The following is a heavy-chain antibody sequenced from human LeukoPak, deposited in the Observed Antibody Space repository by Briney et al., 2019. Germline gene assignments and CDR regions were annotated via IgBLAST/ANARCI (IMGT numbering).Heavy chain of an antibody. CDR3: AKTRPLDSSSWSHGDY. J-gene: IGHJ4*02. Sequence: HPGGSLRLSCAASGSTFSSYAMSWVRQAPGKGLEWVSAISGSGDSTYYGDSVKGRFTISRDNSKNTLYLQMNSLRAEDTAVYYCAKTRPLDSSSWSHGDYWGQGTLVTVSS. CDR1: GSTFSSYA. CDR2: ISGSGDST. D-gene: IGHD6-13*01. V-gene: IGHV3-23*01.